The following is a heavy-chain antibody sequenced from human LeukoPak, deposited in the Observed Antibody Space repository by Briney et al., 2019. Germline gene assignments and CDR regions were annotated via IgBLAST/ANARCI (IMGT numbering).Heavy chain of an antibody. CDR3: ARGRHSGYDGDHYFDY. Sequence: SVKVSCKASVGTFNNYAIGWVRQAPGQGLEWMGRIIPILDIAKYAQKCQGRVTITADKSTGTAYMELSSLRSDDTAVYYCARGRHSGYDGDHYFDYWGQGTLVTVSS. J-gene: IGHJ4*02. CDR1: VGTFNNYA. V-gene: IGHV1-69*04. D-gene: IGHD5-12*01. CDR2: IIPILDIA.